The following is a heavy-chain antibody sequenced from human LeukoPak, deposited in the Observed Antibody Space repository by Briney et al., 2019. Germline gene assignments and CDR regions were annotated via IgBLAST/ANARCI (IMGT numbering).Heavy chain of an antibody. CDR2: INHIEST. CDR3: ARALRYFQNYYYYMDV. CDR1: GGSFSGYY. J-gene: IGHJ6*03. V-gene: IGHV4-34*01. D-gene: IGHD3-9*01. Sequence: KPSETLSLTCAVYGGSFSGYYWSWIRQPPGKGLEWVWEINHIESTNYNPSLNSRVTISVDTSKNQFSLKLSSVTAADTAVYYCARALRYFQNYYYYMDVWGKGTPVTVSS.